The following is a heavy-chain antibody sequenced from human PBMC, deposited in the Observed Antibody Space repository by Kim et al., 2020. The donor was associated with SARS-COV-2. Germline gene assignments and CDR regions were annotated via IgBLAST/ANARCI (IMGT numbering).Heavy chain of an antibody. CDR3: ARRQFTSGCYYFDY. CDR2: INSDGSTI. Sequence: GGSLRLSCAASGFTFSSHWMHWVRQAPGKGLMWVSRINSDGSTISYADSVKGRFTISRDNAKNTLYLQMNSLRAEDTAVYYCARRQFTSGCYYFDYWCQGTLVTVSS. J-gene: IGHJ4*02. D-gene: IGHD6-19*01. CDR1: GFTFSSHW. V-gene: IGHV3-74*01.